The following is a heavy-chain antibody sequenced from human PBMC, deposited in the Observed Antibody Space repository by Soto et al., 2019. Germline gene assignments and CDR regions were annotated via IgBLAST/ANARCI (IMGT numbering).Heavy chain of an antibody. D-gene: IGHD6-13*01. CDR1: GFTFSSYS. CDR3: AGGSSSWYYTV. J-gene: IGHJ6*04. Sequence: PGGSLRLSCAASGFTFSSYSMNWVRQAPGKGLEWASSISSSSSYIYYADSVKGRFTISRGNAKNSLYLQMNSLRAEDTAVYYCAGGSSSWYYTVWGKGTTVTVSS. V-gene: IGHV3-21*01. CDR2: ISSSSSYI.